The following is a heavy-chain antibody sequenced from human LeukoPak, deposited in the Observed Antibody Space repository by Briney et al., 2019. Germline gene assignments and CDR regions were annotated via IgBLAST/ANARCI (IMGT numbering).Heavy chain of an antibody. Sequence: SETLSLTCTVSGGSISSYYWSWIRQPPGKGLESIGYIYYSGSTNYNPSLKSRVTISVDTSKNQFSLKLSSVPAADTAVYYCASNSPRTTVPTDYYYYYMDVWGKGTTVTVSS. CDR2: IYYSGST. D-gene: IGHD4-17*01. V-gene: IGHV4-59*01. CDR3: ASNSPRTTVPTDYYYYYMDV. CDR1: GGSISSYY. J-gene: IGHJ6*03.